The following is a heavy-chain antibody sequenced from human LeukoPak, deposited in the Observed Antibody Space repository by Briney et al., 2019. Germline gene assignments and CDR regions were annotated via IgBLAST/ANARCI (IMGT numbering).Heavy chain of an antibody. D-gene: IGHD3-3*01. CDR2: IWYDGSNK. CDR1: GFTFSSYG. CDR3: AKGSTYYDFWSGSSDFDY. Sequence: PGGSLRLSCAASGFTFSSYGMHWVRQAPSKGLEWVAVIWYDGSNKYYADSVKGRFTISRDNSKNTLYLQMNSLRAEDTAVYYCAKGSTYYDFWSGSSDFDYWGQGTLVTVSS. J-gene: IGHJ4*02. V-gene: IGHV3-33*06.